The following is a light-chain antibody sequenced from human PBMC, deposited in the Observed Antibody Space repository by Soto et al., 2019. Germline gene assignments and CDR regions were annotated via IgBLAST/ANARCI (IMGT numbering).Light chain of an antibody. CDR3: QQYGSSPPVT. J-gene: IGKJ4*01. CDR2: GAS. V-gene: IGKV3-20*01. CDR1: QSVSSSY. Sequence: DILMTQSPATLSVSPGERATLSCRASQSVSSSYLAWYQQKPGQAPRLLIYGASSRATGIPDRFSGSGSGTDFTLTISRLEPEDFAVYYCQQYGSSPPVTFGGGTKVEIK.